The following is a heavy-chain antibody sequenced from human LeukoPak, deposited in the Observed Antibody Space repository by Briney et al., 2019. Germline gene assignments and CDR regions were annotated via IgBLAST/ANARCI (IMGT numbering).Heavy chain of an antibody. CDR2: IYYSGST. CDR1: GGSISSGGYY. V-gene: IGHV4-31*03. Sequence: SETLSLTCTVSGGSISSGGYYWSWIRQHPGKGLEWIGYIYYSGSTNYNPSLKSRVTISVDKSKNQFSLKLSSVTAADTAVYYCARSGYDSSGYYLDYWGQGTLVTVSS. J-gene: IGHJ4*02. D-gene: IGHD3-22*01. CDR3: ARSGYDSSGYYLDY.